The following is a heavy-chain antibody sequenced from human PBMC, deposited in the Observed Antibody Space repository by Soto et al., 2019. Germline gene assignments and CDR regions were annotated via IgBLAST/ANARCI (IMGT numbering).Heavy chain of an antibody. CDR2: IVVGSGRT. V-gene: IGHV1-58*02. CDR1: GFTFTNSA. CDR3: AAVQGGGTTFHL. D-gene: IGHD1-7*01. J-gene: IGHJ4*02. Sequence: QMQLAQSGPEVKKPGTSVKVSCKASGFTFTNSAIQWVRQARGQRLEWIGWIVVGSGRTDYAQKFQERLTITRDMSTTTAYMELSSLRLEDTAVYYCAAVQGGGTTFHLWGQGTLVTVSS.